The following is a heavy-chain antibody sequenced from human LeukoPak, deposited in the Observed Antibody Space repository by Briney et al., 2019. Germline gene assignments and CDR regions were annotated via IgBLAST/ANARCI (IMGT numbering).Heavy chain of an antibody. CDR3: ARARGIAAYYYYYSMDV. J-gene: IGHJ6*02. CDR1: GGTFSSYA. CDR2: IIPILGIA. V-gene: IGHV1-69*04. Sequence: ASVKVSCKASGGTFSSYAISWVRQAPGQGLEWMGRIIPILGIANYAQKFQGRVTITADKSTSTAYMHLSSLRSEDTAVYYCARARGIAAYYYYYSMDVWGQGTTVTVSS. D-gene: IGHD6-13*01.